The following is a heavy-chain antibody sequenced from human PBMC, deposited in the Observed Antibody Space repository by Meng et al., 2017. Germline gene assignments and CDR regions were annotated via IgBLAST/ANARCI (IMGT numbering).Heavy chain of an antibody. CDR2: IYYSGST. J-gene: IGHJ5*02. CDR3: ARGRRPNWFDP. Sequence: ESLKISCTVSGGSISSYYWSWIRQPPGKGLEWIGYIYYSGSTNYNPSLKSRVTISVDTSKNQFSLKLSSVTAADTAVYYCARGRRPNWFDPWGQGTLVTGAS. V-gene: IGHV4-59*01. CDR1: GGSISSYY. D-gene: IGHD5-24*01.